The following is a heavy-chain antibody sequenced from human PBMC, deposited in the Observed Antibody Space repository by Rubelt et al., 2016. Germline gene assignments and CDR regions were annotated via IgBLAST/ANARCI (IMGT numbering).Heavy chain of an antibody. J-gene: IGHJ6*03. CDR1: GGSISSSSYY. CDR3: ARAVSYYDSSGYGYYYYMDV. D-gene: IGHD3-22*01. Sequence: QLQLQESGPGLVKPSETLSLTCTVSGGSISSSSYYWGWIRQPPGKGLEWIGSIYYSGSTYYHPSLKSRFTISVDTSKNQFSLKLSSVTAADTAVYYCARAVSYYDSSGYGYYYYMDVWGKGTTVTVSS. CDR2: IYYSGST. V-gene: IGHV4-39*07.